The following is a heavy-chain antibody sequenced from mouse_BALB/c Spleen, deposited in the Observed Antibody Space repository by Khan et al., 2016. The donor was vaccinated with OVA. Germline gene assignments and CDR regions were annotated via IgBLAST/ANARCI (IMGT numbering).Heavy chain of an antibody. CDR1: GYKFTDFT. Sequence: QLQQSGAELVRPGVSVKISCKGSGYKFTDFTMHWVKQSHAMSLEWIGVISTYYGDVNYNQKFKDKATMTVDKSSNTAYMDLARLTSEDSAIYYCARGGGGDRFLYWGQGTLVTVSA. CDR3: ARGGGGDRFLY. J-gene: IGHJ3*01. V-gene: IGHV1S137*01. CDR2: ISTYYGDV.